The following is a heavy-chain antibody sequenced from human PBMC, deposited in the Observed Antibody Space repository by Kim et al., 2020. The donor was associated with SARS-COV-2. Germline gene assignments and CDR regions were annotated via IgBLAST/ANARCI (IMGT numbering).Heavy chain of an antibody. CDR3: AREPPGGYSYGWFSVPFDY. Sequence: ASVKVSCKASGYTFTSYGISWVRQAPGQGLEWMGWISAYNGNTNYAQKLQGRVTMTTDTSTSTAYMELRSLRSDDTAVYYCAREPPGGYSYGWFSVPFDYWGQGTLVTVSS. CDR2: ISAYNGNT. V-gene: IGHV1-18*01. J-gene: IGHJ4*02. D-gene: IGHD5-18*01. CDR1: GYTFTSYG.